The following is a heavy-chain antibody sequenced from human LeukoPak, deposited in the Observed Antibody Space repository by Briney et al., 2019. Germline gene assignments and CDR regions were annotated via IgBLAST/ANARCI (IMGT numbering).Heavy chain of an antibody. CDR3: AAALTSSAGYRDY. CDR1: GFSFTTSS. J-gene: IGHJ4*02. D-gene: IGHD3-9*01. V-gene: IGHV1-58*02. CDR2: IVVGSGNT. Sequence: GASVKVSCKASGFSFTTSSMQWVRQARGQRLEWIGWIVVGSGNTNYAQKFQERVTITRDMSTSTAYMELSSLRSEDTAVYYCAAALTSSAGYRDYRGQGTLVTVSS.